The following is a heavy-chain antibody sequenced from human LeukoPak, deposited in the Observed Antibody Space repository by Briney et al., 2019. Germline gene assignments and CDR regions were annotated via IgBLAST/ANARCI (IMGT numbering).Heavy chain of an antibody. CDR1: EFTFTTYW. CDR3: ARDRSGSYSS. Sequence: PGGSLRLSCAASEFTFTTYWMTWVRQAPGKGLEWVGRTRNKANSYTTEYAASVKGRFTISRDDSKNSLYLQMNSLKTEDTAVYYCARDRSGSYSSWGQGTLVTVSS. V-gene: IGHV3-72*01. D-gene: IGHD1-26*01. J-gene: IGHJ5*02. CDR2: TRNKANSYTT.